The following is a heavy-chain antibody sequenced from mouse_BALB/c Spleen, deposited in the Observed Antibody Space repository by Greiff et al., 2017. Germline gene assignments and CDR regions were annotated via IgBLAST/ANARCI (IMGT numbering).Heavy chain of an antibody. J-gene: IGHJ4*01. CDR1: GFTFSSFG. CDR3: AREERAYDGYYGGYYAMVY. Sequence: EVKLVESGGGLVQPGGSRKLSCAASGFTFSSFGMHWVRQAPEKGLEWVAYISSGSSTIYYADTVKGRFTISRDNPKNTLFLQMTSLRSEDTAMYYCAREERAYDGYYGGYYAMVYWGQGTSVTVSS. CDR2: ISSGSSTI. V-gene: IGHV5-17*02. D-gene: IGHD2-3*01.